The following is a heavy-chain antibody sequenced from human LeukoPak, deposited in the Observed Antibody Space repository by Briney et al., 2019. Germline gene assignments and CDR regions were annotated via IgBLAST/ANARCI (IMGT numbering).Heavy chain of an antibody. V-gene: IGHV4-39*01. Sequence: SETLSLTCTVSGGSISSSSYYWGWIRQPPGKGLEWIGSIYYSGSTYYNPPLKGRVTISVDTSKNQFSLKLSSVTAADTAVYYCARAPQHQKYYYDSRGYYESDAFNIWAKGTRVTAS. J-gene: IGHJ3*02. D-gene: IGHD3-22*01. CDR1: GGSISSSSYY. CDR3: ARAPQHQKYYYDSRGYYESDAFNI. CDR2: IYYSGST.